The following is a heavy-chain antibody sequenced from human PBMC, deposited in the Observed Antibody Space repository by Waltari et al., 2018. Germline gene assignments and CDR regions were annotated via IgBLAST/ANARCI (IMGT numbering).Heavy chain of an antibody. J-gene: IGHJ4*02. V-gene: IGHV3-23*01. CDR3: VRRGGTGNVAVGGIRCDY. CDR2: ISISGGST. D-gene: IGHD1-26*01. Sequence: QAPGMGLEWVASISISGGSTYYADSLKIRFTMSKENSNKGVYLEMLGLRFEDTAADYCVRRGGTGNVAVGGIRCDYWGPGTVVSVTS.